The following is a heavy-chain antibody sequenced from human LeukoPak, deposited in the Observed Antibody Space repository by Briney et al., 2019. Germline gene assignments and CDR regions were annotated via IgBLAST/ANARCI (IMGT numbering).Heavy chain of an antibody. Sequence: SETLSLTCTVSGVSISSSNSYWGWIRQPPGKGLEWIGSIYYSGNTYYNASLKSRVTISVDTSKNQFSLMVNSVTAADTAVYYCARESRRIAAAGPSYYMDVWGRGTTVTVSS. CDR3: ARESRRIAAAGPSYYMDV. V-gene: IGHV4-39*07. CDR1: GVSISSSNSY. CDR2: IYYSGNT. J-gene: IGHJ6*03. D-gene: IGHD6-13*01.